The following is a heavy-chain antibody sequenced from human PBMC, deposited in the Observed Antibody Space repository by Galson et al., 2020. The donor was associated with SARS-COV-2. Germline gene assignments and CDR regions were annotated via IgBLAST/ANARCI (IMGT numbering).Heavy chain of an antibody. CDR3: ARARQLGYCTNGVCYTHSIYFDY. J-gene: IGHJ4*02. CDR1: GGSISSSSYY. Sequence: SETLSLTCTVSGGSISSSSYYWGWIRQPPGKGLEWIGSIHYSGSTYYNPSLKSRVTISVDTSKNQFSLKLSSVTAADTAVYYCARARQLGYCTNGVCYTHSIYFDYWGQGTLVTVSS. V-gene: IGHV4-39*07. CDR2: IHYSGST. D-gene: IGHD2-8*01.